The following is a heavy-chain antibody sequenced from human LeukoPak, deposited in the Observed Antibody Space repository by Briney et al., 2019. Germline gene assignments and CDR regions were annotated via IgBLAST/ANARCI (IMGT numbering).Heavy chain of an antibody. J-gene: IGHJ6*04. CDR1: GGSISSGDYY. V-gene: IGHV4-30-4*01. Sequence: SETLSLTCTVSGGSISSGDYYWSWIRQPLGKGPEWIGYIYYSGSTYYNPSLKSRVTISVDTSKNQFSLKLSSVTAADTAVYYCARGGVAAAGKVRYGMDVWGKGTTVTVSS. CDR3: ARGGVAAAGKVRYGMDV. CDR2: IYYSGST. D-gene: IGHD6-13*01.